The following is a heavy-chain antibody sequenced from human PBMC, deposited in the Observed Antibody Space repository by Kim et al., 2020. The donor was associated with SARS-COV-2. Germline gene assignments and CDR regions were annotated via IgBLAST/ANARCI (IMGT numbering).Heavy chain of an antibody. CDR1: GDSVSSNSAA. D-gene: IGHD1-7*01. V-gene: IGHV6-1*01. Sequence: SQTLSLTCAISGDSVSSNSAAWNWIRQSPSRGLEWLGRTYYRSKWYNDYAVSVKSRITINPDTSKNQFSLQLNSVTPEDTAVYYCARDRGVAGTLQGWFDPWGQGTLVTVSS. CDR3: ARDRGVAGTLQGWFDP. CDR2: TYYRSKWYN. J-gene: IGHJ5*02.